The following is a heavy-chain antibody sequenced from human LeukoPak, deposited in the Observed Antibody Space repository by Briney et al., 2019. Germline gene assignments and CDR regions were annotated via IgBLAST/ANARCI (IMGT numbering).Heavy chain of an antibody. Sequence: GGSLRLSCAASGFTFSSYAMNWVRQAPGKGLEWVSAISVDGSHTYYADSVKGRFTISRDNSKNTLSLQMNSLRAEDTAVHYCAKCYDTSGRRASDIWGQGTMVTVSS. J-gene: IGHJ3*02. V-gene: IGHV3-23*01. CDR1: GFTFSSYA. D-gene: IGHD3-22*01. CDR3: AKCYDTSGRRASDI. CDR2: ISVDGSHT.